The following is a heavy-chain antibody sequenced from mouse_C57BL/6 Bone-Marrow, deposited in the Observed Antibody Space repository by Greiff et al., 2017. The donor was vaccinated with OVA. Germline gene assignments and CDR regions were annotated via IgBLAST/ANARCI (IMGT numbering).Heavy chain of an antibody. V-gene: IGHV1-64*01. Sequence: VQLQQPGAELVKPGASVKLSCKASGYTFTSYWMHWVKQRPGQGLEWIGMIHPNSGSTNYNEKFKSKATLTVDKSTSTAYMQLSSLTSKDSAVYYCAREDSNGLYAMDYWGQGTSVTVSS. J-gene: IGHJ4*01. CDR3: AREDSNGLYAMDY. CDR1: GYTFTSYW. CDR2: IHPNSGST. D-gene: IGHD2-5*01.